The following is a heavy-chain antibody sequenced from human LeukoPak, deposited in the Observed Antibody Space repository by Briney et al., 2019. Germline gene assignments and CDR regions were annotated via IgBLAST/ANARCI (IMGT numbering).Heavy chain of an antibody. D-gene: IGHD3-10*01. V-gene: IGHV4-34*01. Sequence: PSETLSLTCAVYGGSFSGYYWSWIRQPPGKGLEWIGEINHSGSTNYNPSLKSRVTISVDTSKNQFSLKLSSVTAADTAVYYCARSTSMVRGVHLQPYYYGVDVWGKGTTVTVSS. CDR2: INHSGST. CDR1: GGSFSGYY. J-gene: IGHJ6*04. CDR3: ARSTSMVRGVHLQPYYYGVDV.